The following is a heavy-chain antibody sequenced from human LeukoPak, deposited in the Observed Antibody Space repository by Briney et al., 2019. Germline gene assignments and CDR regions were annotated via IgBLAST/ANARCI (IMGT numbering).Heavy chain of an antibody. D-gene: IGHD3-9*01. V-gene: IGHV3-23*01. CDR3: AKDLDILTGKYIDD. CDR1: GFTFSSYA. Sequence: GGSLRLSCAASGFTFSSYAMSWVRQGPGKGLEWVSEISGSGGIRYYADSVKGRFTLSRDNSKNTVYLQMNSLRVEDTAVYYCAKDLDILTGKYIDDWGQGTLVTVSS. J-gene: IGHJ4*02. CDR2: ISGSGGIR.